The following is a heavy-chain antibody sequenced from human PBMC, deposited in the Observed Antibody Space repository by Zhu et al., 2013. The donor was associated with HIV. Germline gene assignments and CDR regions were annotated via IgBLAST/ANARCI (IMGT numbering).Heavy chain of an antibody. CDR3: ATGTMVRGVSKPYGMDV. V-gene: IGHV1-69*09. CDR1: GGTFSSYT. Sequence: QVQLVQSGAEVKKPGSSVKVSCKASGGTFSSYTISWVRQAPGQGLEWMGRIIPILGIANYAQKFQGRVTITADKSTSTAYMELSSLRSEDTAVYYCATGTMVRGVSKPYGMDVWGQGTTVTVSS. D-gene: IGHD3-10*01. J-gene: IGHJ6*02. CDR2: IIPILGIA.